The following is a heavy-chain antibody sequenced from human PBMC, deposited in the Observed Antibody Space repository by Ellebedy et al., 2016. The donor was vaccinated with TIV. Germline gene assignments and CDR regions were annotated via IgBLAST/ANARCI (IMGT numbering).Heavy chain of an antibody. CDR2: INPSGGST. V-gene: IGHV1-46*01. Sequence: ASVKVSXKASGYTFTSYYMHWVRQAPGQGLEWMGIINPSGGSTSYAQKFQGRVTMTRDTSTSTVYMELSSLRSEDTAVYYCARSATTVRNYYYYMDVWGKGTTVTVSS. CDR1: GYTFTSYY. J-gene: IGHJ6*03. D-gene: IGHD4-11*01. CDR3: ARSATTVRNYYYYMDV.